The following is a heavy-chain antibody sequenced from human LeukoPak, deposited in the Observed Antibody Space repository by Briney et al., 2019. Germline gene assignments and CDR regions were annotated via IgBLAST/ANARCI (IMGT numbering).Heavy chain of an antibody. V-gene: IGHV4-59*01. Sequence: SETLSLTCTVSGGSISSYYWSWIRQPPGKGLEWIGYICYTGNTNYNPSLKSRVTISVDTSKNQFSLKLSSVTAADTAVYYCARVLITIVGGDNWFDPWGQGTLVTVSS. CDR3: ARVLITIVGGDNWFDP. D-gene: IGHD3-10*01. CDR2: ICYTGNT. CDR1: GGSISSYY. J-gene: IGHJ5*02.